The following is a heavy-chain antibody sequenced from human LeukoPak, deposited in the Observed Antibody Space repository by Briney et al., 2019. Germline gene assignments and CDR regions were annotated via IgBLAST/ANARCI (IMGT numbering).Heavy chain of an antibody. J-gene: IGHJ4*02. Sequence: GRSLRLSCAASGFTFSSYAMHWVRQAPGKGLEWVAVISYDGSNKYYADSVKGRFTISRDNSKNTLYLQMNSLRAEDTAVYYCAKDLCGGDCYTNFDYWGQGTLVTVSS. CDR3: AKDLCGGDCYTNFDY. CDR1: GFTFSSYA. V-gene: IGHV3-30*04. CDR2: ISYDGSNK. D-gene: IGHD2-21*02.